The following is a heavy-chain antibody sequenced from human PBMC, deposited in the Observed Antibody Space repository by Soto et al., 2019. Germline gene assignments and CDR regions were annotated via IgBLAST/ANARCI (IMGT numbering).Heavy chain of an antibody. J-gene: IGHJ5*02. V-gene: IGHV4-34*01. CDR1: GGSFSGYY. CDR3: ARSSYGSSWTRRNNWFDP. Sequence: SETLSLTCAVYGGSFSGYYWSWIRQPPGKGLEWIGEINHSGSTNYNPSLKSRVTISVDTSKNQFSLKLSSVTAADTAVYYCARSSYGSSWTRRNNWFDPWGQGTLVTVSS. D-gene: IGHD6-13*01. CDR2: INHSGST.